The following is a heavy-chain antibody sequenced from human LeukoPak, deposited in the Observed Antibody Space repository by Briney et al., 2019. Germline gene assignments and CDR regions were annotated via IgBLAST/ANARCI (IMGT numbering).Heavy chain of an antibody. CDR2: INPSGGST. V-gene: IGHV1-46*01. J-gene: IGHJ6*02. Sequence: ASVKVSCKASGYTFTSYGISWVRQAPGQGLEWMGIINPSGGSTSYARKFQGRVTMTRDTSTSTVYMELSSLRSEDTAVYYCARDLYYDSSGYQYYYYYYGMDVWGQGTTVTVSS. D-gene: IGHD3-22*01. CDR3: ARDLYYDSSGYQYYYYYYGMDV. CDR1: GYTFTSYG.